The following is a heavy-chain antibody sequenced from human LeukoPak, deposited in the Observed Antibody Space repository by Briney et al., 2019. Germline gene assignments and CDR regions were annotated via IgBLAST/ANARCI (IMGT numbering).Heavy chain of an antibody. CDR1: GHTFTGYY. D-gene: IGHD2-2*01. CDR2: INPNSGGT. V-gene: IGHV1-2*02. CDR3: ARDSCSSTSCLSIDDY. J-gene: IGHJ4*02. Sequence: ASVKVSCKASGHTFTGYYMHWVRQAPGQGLEWMGWINPNSGGTNYAQKFQGRVTMTRDTSISTVYMELSRLRSDDTAVYYCARDSCSSTSCLSIDDYWGQGTLVTVSS.